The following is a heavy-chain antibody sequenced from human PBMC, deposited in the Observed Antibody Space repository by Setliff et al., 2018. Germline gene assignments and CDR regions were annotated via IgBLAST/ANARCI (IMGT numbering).Heavy chain of an antibody. CDR3: ARDPRQNDNFWSGYFNWFDP. CDR2: INAGNGNT. Sequence: VASVKVSCKASGYTFTSYAMHWVRQAPGQRLEWMGWINAGNGNTKYSQKFQGRVTITRDTSASTAYVELSSLRSEDTAVYYCARDPRQNDNFWSGYFNWFDPWGQGTLVTVSS. D-gene: IGHD3-3*01. V-gene: IGHV1-3*01. CDR1: GYTFTSYA. J-gene: IGHJ5*02.